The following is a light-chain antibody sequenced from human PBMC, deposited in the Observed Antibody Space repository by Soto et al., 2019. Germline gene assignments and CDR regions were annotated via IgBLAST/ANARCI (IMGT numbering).Light chain of an antibody. V-gene: IGKV1-5*03. CDR2: KAS. CDR1: HDITNF. Sequence: SSLSVSVGDRVTITCQASHDITNFLNWFQQKPGKAPKLLIYKASTLKSGVPSRFSGSGSGTEFTLTISSLQPDDFATYYCQHYNSYSEAFGQGTKVDIK. CDR3: QHYNSYSEA. J-gene: IGKJ1*01.